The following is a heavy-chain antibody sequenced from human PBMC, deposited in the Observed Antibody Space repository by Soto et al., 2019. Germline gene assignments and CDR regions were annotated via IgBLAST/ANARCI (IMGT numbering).Heavy chain of an antibody. CDR1: GFTFSSYW. D-gene: IGHD3-10*01. V-gene: IGHV3-7*03. Sequence: EVQLVESGGGLVQPGGSLRLSCAASGFTFSSYWMSWVRQAPGKGLEWVANIKQDGSEKYYVDSVKGRFTISRDNAKNSLYLQMNSLRAEDTAVYYCARDSGYYYGSGEEPRFDPWGQGTLVTVSS. CDR2: IKQDGSEK. CDR3: ARDSGYYYGSGEEPRFDP. J-gene: IGHJ5*02.